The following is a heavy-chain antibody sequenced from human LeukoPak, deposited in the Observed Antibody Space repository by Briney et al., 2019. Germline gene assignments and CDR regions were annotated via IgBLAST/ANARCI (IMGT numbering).Heavy chain of an antibody. CDR3: ARAGFYCSSTSCYGPYYYGMDV. Sequence: SETLSLTCAVYGGSFSGYYWSWLRQPPGKGLEWVGEINHSGSTNYNPSLKRRVTISVDTSKNQFSLKLSSVTAADTAVYYCARAGFYCSSTSCYGPYYYGMDVWGKGTTVTVSS. J-gene: IGHJ6*04. CDR2: INHSGST. V-gene: IGHV4-34*01. D-gene: IGHD2-2*01. CDR1: GGSFSGYY.